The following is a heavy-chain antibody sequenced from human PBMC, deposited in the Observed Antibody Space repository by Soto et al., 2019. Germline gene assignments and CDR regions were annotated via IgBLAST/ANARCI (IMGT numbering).Heavy chain of an antibody. Sequence: QVQLVQSGAEVKKPGASVKVSCKASGYTFTGYYMHWVRQAPGQGLECMGWINPNSGGTNYAQKFQGRVTMTRDTSISTAYMELSRLRSDDTAVYYCARVGRYCSGGSCYLDYWGQGTLVTVSS. CDR3: ARVGRYCSGGSCYLDY. J-gene: IGHJ4*02. CDR1: GYTFTGYY. V-gene: IGHV1-2*02. CDR2: INPNSGGT. D-gene: IGHD2-15*01.